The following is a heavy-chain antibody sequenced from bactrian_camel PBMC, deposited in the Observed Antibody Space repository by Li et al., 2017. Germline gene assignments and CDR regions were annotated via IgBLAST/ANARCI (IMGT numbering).Heavy chain of an antibody. CDR3: VGDLDMSWVSAGRVADCGRYDLRDWPI. CDR2: IDGDGRT. V-gene: IGHV3S53*01. CDR1: GCIERSSC. Sequence: HVQLVESGGGSVQAGGSLRLSCQASGCIERSSCLGWFRQAPGQERAVVGTIDGDGRTTYAPSVKGRFTISKDNASNKMYLQMNALKTEDTAMYYCVGDLDMSWVSAGRVADCGRYDLRDWPIWGQGPRSPSP. D-gene: IGHD1*01. J-gene: IGHJ4*01.